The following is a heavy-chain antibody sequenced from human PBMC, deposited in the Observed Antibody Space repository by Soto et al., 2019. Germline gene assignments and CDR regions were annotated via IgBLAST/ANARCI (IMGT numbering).Heavy chain of an antibody. J-gene: IGHJ4*02. Sequence: GSLRLSCAASGFTFSDYYMSWIRQAPGKGLEWVSYISSSGSSIYYADSVKGRFTISRDNAKNTLYLQMSSLRVEDTAVYYCAKDRLAGNFDYWGQGTQVTVSS. V-gene: IGHV3-11*01. CDR3: AKDRLAGNFDY. CDR1: GFTFSDYY. CDR2: ISSSGSSI.